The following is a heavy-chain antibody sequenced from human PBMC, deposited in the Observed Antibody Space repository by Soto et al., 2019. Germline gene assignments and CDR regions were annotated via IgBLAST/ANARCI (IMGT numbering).Heavy chain of an antibody. Sequence: ASVKVSCKASGYTFTSYAMHWVRQAPGQRLEWMGWINADNGNTKYAQKLQGRVTMTRDTSTSTAYMELRSLRSDDTAVYYCARSYYDFWSGYYSSFYYWGQGTLVTVSS. D-gene: IGHD3-3*01. CDR1: GYTFTSYA. J-gene: IGHJ4*02. CDR3: ARSYYDFWSGYYSSFYY. V-gene: IGHV1-3*01. CDR2: INADNGNT.